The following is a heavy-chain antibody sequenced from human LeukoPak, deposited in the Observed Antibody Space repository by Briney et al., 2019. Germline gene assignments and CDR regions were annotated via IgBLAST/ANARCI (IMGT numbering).Heavy chain of an antibody. Sequence: ASVKVSCKASEYTFTGYYMHWVRQAPGQGLEWMGWNNPSSGGTNYVQKFQGRVTMTRDTSISTAYMELSRLISDDTAVYYCARDPAVAAKAYFDYWGQGTLVTVSS. D-gene: IGHD4-23*01. CDR3: ARDPAVAAKAYFDY. CDR1: EYTFTGYY. CDR2: NNPSSGGT. V-gene: IGHV1-2*02. J-gene: IGHJ4*02.